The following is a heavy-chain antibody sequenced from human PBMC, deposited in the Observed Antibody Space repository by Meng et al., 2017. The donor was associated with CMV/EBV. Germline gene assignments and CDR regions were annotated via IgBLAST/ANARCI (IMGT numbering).Heavy chain of an antibody. J-gene: IGHJ6*02. CDR3: AKYRGAMDV. CDR2: IKQDGSEK. V-gene: IGHV3-7*03. CDR1: RFTFSTYW. Sequence: GGSLRLSCVVSRFTFSTYWMSWVRQAPGKGLEWVASIKQDGSEKYYVDSVKGRFTISRDNAKNSLYLQMNSLRAEDTALYYCAKYRGAMDVWGQGTTVTVSS. D-gene: IGHD2-2*02.